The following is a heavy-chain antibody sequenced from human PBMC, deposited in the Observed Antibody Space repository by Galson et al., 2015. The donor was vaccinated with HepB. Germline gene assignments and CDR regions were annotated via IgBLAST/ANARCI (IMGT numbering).Heavy chain of an antibody. CDR3: ARVAGSSSGVYYYYGMDV. V-gene: IGHV6-1*01. J-gene: IGHJ6*02. CDR2: TYYRSKWYN. Sequence: CAISGDSVSSNSAAWNWIRQSASRGLEWLGRTYYRSKWYNDYAVSVKSRITINPDTSKNQFSLQLNSVTPEDTAVYYCARVAGSSSGVYYYYGMDVWGQGTTVTVSS. CDR1: GDSVSSNSAA. D-gene: IGHD6-6*01.